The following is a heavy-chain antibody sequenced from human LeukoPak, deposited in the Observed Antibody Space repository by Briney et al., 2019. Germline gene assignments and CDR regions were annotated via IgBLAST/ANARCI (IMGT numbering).Heavy chain of an antibody. J-gene: IGHJ6*02. CDR1: GFTVSNSY. CDR2: IYSGDIGGYT. V-gene: IGHV3-66*01. Sequence: GRSLRLSCAASGFTVSNSYMSWVRQAPGKGLEWVSVIYSGDIGGYTYYSDSVKGRFTISRDNSKNTLNLQMNSLRDEDTAVYYCARDPNYYNYGMDVWGQGTMVTVSS. CDR3: ARDPNYYNYGMDV.